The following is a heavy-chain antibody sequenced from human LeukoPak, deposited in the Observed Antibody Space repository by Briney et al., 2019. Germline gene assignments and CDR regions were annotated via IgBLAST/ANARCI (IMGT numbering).Heavy chain of an antibody. V-gene: IGHV3-23*01. CDR3: GHGGYDYPLDS. J-gene: IGHJ4*02. Sequence: GGALRLSCAASGFTFSSYAMSWVRQAPGKGVEWVSAISGRGGSTYYADSVKGGFTISRDNSKNTLYLQMNSLRAEDTAVYYCGHGGYDYPLDSWGQGTLVTVSS. D-gene: IGHD5-12*01. CDR2: ISGRGGST. CDR1: GFTFSSYA.